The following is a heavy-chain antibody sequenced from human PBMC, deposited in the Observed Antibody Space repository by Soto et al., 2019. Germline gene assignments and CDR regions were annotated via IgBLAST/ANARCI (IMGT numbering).Heavy chain of an antibody. CDR1: GFTFSSYA. V-gene: IGHV3-23*01. J-gene: IGHJ6*02. CDR2: ISGSGGST. Sequence: GGSLRLSCAASGFTFSSYAMSWVRQAPGKGLEWVSAISGSGGSTYYADSVKGRFTISRDNSKNTLYLQMNSLRAEDTAVYYCAKDRVSSRHYYYYYGMDVWGQGTTVTVSS. CDR3: AKDRVSSRHYYYYYGMDV. D-gene: IGHD6-13*01.